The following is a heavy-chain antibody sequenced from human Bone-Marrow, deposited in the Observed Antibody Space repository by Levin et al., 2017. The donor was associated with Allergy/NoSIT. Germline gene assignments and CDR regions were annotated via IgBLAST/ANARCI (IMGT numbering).Heavy chain of an antibody. CDR3: ASHPTTVLTSYLDY. CDR2: IIPMSATT. D-gene: IGHD4/OR15-4a*01. J-gene: IGHJ4*02. CDR1: GDTFNNYP. Sequence: ASVKVSCKASGDTFNNYPVSWVRQAPGQGLEWMGGIIPMSATTKYAQKFQGRITITADESTNTAYMELSSLRSEDTAVYYCASHPTTVLTSYLDYWGQGTLVTVSP. V-gene: IGHV1-69*13.